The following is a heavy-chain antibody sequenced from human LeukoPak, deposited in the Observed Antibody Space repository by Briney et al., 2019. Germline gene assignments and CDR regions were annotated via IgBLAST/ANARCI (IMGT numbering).Heavy chain of an antibody. CDR2: INHIGST. Sequence: SQTLSLTCAVYGGSLSGYYWRWIRQPPGKGLEWIGEINHIGSTNYNPSLKSRVTISVDTSKNQFSLKLSSGTAAATAVYYGGRGKSSWRYNWFDPWGQGTLVTVSS. V-gene: IGHV4-34*01. CDR3: GRGKSSWRYNWFDP. J-gene: IGHJ5*02. CDR1: GGSLSGYY.